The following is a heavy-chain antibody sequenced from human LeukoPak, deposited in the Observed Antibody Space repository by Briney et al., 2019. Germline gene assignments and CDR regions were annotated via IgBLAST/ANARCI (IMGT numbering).Heavy chain of an antibody. D-gene: IGHD3-10*01. CDR2: IWHDGSNT. CDR3: ARDGTGTTLVRGVMGNFDY. J-gene: IGHJ4*02. CDR1: GFTFSNYA. V-gene: IGHV3-33*08. Sequence: GGSLRLSCAASGFTFSNYAMHWVRQAPGKGLEWVAFIWHDGSNTYYADSVKGRFTISRDYSKDTVYLEMNSLRAEDAAVYYCARDGTGTTLVRGVMGNFDYWGQGTLVTVSS.